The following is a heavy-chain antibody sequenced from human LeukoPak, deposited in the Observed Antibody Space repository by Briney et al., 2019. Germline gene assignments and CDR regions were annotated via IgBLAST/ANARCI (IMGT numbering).Heavy chain of an antibody. CDR3: ARVPGIAARDAFDI. CDR2: IYYSGST. D-gene: IGHD6-25*01. CDR1: GGSISSGGDY. J-gene: IGHJ3*02. Sequence: SETLSLTCTVSGGSISSGGDYWSWIRQHPGKGLEWIGYIYYSGSTYYNPSLKSRVTISVDTSKNQFSLKLSSVTAADTAVYYCARVPGIAARDAFDIWGQGTMVTVSS. V-gene: IGHV4-31*03.